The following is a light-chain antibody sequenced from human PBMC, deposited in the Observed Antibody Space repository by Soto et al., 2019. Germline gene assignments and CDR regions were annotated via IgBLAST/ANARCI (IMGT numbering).Light chain of an antibody. V-gene: IGKV3-11*01. Sequence: IGLSQSPATLSLSTGETATLSCRASQSVSSYLAWYQQNPGEASRLLIYDASNRATGIPARFSGSGSGTDFTLTISSLEPEDFAVYYCQQRSNWPPITFGQGTLLEI. CDR3: QQRSNWPPIT. CDR1: QSVSSY. J-gene: IGKJ5*01. CDR2: DAS.